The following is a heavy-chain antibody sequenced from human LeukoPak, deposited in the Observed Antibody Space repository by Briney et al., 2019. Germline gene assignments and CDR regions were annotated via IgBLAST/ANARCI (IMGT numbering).Heavy chain of an antibody. Sequence: ASVKVSCKASGYTFSNYYIHWVRQAPGQGLEWMGIINPSGGSRSYAQKFQGRVTMTTDTSTSTAYMELRSLRSDDTAVYYYARDGSAGAFDYWGQGTLVTVSS. J-gene: IGHJ4*02. CDR2: INPSGGSR. D-gene: IGHD2-2*03. CDR1: GYTFSNYY. V-gene: IGHV1-46*01. CDR3: ARDGSAGAFDY.